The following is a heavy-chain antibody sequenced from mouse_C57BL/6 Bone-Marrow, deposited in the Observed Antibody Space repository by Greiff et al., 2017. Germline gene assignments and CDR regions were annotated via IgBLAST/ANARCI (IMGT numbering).Heavy chain of an antibody. CDR3: ARPWLLLRGVDYAMDY. D-gene: IGHD2-3*01. CDR1: GYTFTSYW. J-gene: IGHJ4*01. Sequence: VQLQQSGAELAKPGASVKLSCKASGYTFTSYWMHWVKQRPGQGLEWIGYINPSSGYTKYNQKFKDKATLTADKSSSTAYMQLSSLTYEDSAVYYCARPWLLLRGVDYAMDYWGQGTSVTVSS. V-gene: IGHV1-7*01. CDR2: INPSSGYT.